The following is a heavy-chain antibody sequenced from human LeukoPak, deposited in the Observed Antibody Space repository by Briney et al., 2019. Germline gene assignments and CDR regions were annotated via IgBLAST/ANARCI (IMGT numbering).Heavy chain of an antibody. J-gene: IGHJ3*01. CDR2: IKSKTDGGTI. V-gene: IGHV3-15*05. CDR3: TTVTLRPVGL. D-gene: IGHD3-10*01. Sequence: WIRQPPGKGLEWVGRIKSKTDGGTIDYAAPVKGRFTISRDDSKNTLFLQVNSLKIEDTAVYYCTTVTLRPVGLWGQGTMVTVSS.